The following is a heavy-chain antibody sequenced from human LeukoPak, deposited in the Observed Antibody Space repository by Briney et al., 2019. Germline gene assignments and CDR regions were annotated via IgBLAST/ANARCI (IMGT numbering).Heavy chain of an antibody. CDR1: GYSINSGYY. CDR2: IYYSGST. J-gene: IGHJ4*02. Sequence: SETLSLTCTVSGYSINSGYYWGWIRQPPGKGLEWIGYIYYSGSTNYNPSLKSRVTISVDTSKNQFSLKLSSVTAADTAVYYCARLGKFGELLYYDYWGQGTLVTVSS. CDR3: ARLGKFGELLYYDY. V-gene: IGHV4-38-2*02. D-gene: IGHD3-10*01.